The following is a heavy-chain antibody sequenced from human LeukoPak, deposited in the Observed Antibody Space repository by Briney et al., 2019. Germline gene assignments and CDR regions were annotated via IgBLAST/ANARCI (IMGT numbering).Heavy chain of an antibody. V-gene: IGHV3-30*18. CDR2: ISYDGSNK. D-gene: IGHD4-23*01. J-gene: IGHJ4*02. CDR3: AKDLGTTVVTPY. Sequence: GGSLRLSCSASGFRFSDFTMTWVRQAPGKGLEWVAVISYDGSNKYYADSVKGRFTISRDNSKNTLYLQMNSLRAEDTAVYYCAKDLGTTVVTPYWGQGTLVTVSS. CDR1: GFRFSDFT.